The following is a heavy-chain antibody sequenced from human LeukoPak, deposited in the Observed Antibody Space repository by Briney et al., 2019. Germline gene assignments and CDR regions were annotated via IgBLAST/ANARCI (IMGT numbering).Heavy chain of an antibody. V-gene: IGHV3-7*01. CDR1: GFTFSTYW. J-gene: IGHJ4*02. CDR2: IKQDGSEK. D-gene: IGHD6-13*01. CDR3: ARDSAGNDY. Sequence: GGSLRLSCEASGFTFSTYWMTWVRQAPGKGLEWVANIKQDGSEKYYVDSVKGRFTISRDNAKNSLYLQMNSLRAEDTAMYYCARDSAGNDYWGQGTLVTVSS.